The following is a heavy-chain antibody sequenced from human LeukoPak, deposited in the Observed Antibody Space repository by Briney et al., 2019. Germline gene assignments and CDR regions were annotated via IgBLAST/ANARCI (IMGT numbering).Heavy chain of an antibody. CDR1: GFTFSSYW. D-gene: IGHD3-10*01. J-gene: IGHJ4*02. CDR2: IKSDGTST. Sequence: GGSLRLSCAASGFTFSSYWMHWVRQAPGKGLVWVSRIKSDGTSTSYADSVKGRFTISRDNAKNTLYLQMNSLRAEDTAAYYCAGHDYGSGDWGQGTLVTVSS. V-gene: IGHV3-74*01. CDR3: AGHDYGSGD.